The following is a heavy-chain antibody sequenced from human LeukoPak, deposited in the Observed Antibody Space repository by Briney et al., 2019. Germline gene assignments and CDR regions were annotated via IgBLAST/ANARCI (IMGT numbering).Heavy chain of an antibody. CDR3: ARGIEATGWAHDAFDI. V-gene: IGHV4-59*01. J-gene: IGHJ3*02. Sequence: SETLSLTCAVYGGSFSGYYRGWIRQPPGKGLEWIGYIYYSESTNYNPSLKSRVTISVDTSKNQFSLKLSSVTAADTAVYYCARGIEATGWAHDAFDIWGQGTMVTVSS. D-gene: IGHD6-13*01. CDR1: GGSFSGYY. CDR2: IYYSEST.